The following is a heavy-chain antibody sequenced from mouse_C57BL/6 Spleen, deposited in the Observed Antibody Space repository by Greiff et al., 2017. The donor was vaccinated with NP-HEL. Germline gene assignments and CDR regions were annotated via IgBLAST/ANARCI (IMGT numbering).Heavy chain of an antibody. CDR2: IYPGSGST. CDR1: GYTFTSYW. CDR3: ARRGASYFY. Sequence: QVQLQQSGAELVKPGASVKMSCKASGYTFTSYWITWVKQRPGQGLEWIGDIYPGSGSTNYNEKLKSKATLTVDTSSSTAYMQLSSLTSEDSAVYYCARRGASYFYWGQGTSVTVSS. V-gene: IGHV1-55*01. D-gene: IGHD2-10*01. J-gene: IGHJ4*01.